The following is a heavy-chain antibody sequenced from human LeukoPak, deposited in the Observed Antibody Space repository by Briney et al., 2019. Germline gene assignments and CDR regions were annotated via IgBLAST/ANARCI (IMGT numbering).Heavy chain of an antibody. V-gene: IGHV4-4*07. CDR1: GGSISSYY. CDR3: ARGLRYQLPLLFDY. CDR2: IYTSGST. D-gene: IGHD2-2*01. Sequence: PSETLSLTCTVSGGSISSYYWSWIRQPAGKGLEWIGRIYTSGSTNYNPSLKSRVTMSVDTSKNQFSLKLSSVTAADTAVYYCARGLRYQLPLLFDYWGQGTLVTVSS. J-gene: IGHJ4*02.